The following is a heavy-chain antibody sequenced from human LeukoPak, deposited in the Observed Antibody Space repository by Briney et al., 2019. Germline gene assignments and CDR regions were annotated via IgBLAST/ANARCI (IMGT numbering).Heavy chain of an antibody. J-gene: IGHJ4*02. Sequence: GGSLRLSCAASGLTFSGHWMAWVRQAPGKRLEGVANIKEDGSGKFYADSVEGRFTVSRDNAKNSLSLQMNSLGAEDTAVYYCARHIPRGNNYFDCWGQGTLVTVSS. CDR2: IKEDGSGK. V-gene: IGHV3-7*01. CDR3: ARHIPRGNNYFDC. D-gene: IGHD1/OR15-1a*01. CDR1: GLTFSGHW.